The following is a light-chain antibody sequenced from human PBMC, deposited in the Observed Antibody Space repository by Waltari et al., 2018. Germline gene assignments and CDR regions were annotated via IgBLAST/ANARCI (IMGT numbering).Light chain of an antibody. Sequence: QSALTQPASVSGSPGQSITISCTGTSSDVGSYNLVSWYQQHPGKAPKLMIYEVSKRPSGVFNRFSGSKSGNTALRTISGLQAEDEADYYCCSYAGSSTPVFGGGTKLTVL. CDR3: CSYAGSSTPV. CDR1: SSDVGSYNL. CDR2: EVS. J-gene: IGLJ2*01. V-gene: IGLV2-23*02.